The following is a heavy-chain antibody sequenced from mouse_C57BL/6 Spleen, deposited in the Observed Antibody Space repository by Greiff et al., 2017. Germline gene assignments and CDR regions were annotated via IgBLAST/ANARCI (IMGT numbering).Heavy chain of an antibody. V-gene: IGHV1-26*01. CDR3: ARENYSNRFAY. CDR1: GYTFTDYY. Sequence: VQLQQSGPELVKPGASVKISCKASGYTFTDYYMNWVKQSHGKSLEWIGDINPNNGGTSYNQKFKGKATLTVDKSSSTAYMELRSLTSEDSAVYYCARENYSNRFAYWGQGTLVTVSA. D-gene: IGHD2-5*01. CDR2: INPNNGGT. J-gene: IGHJ3*01.